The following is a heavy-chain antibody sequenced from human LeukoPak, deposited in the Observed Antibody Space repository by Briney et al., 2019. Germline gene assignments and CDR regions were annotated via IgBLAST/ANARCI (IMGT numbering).Heavy chain of an antibody. D-gene: IGHD3-10*01. CDR3: ARGRLGELGGDYYYYMDV. CDR1: GGSISSGDYY. V-gene: IGHV4-30-4*08. Sequence: SETLSLTCTVSGGSISSGDYYWSWIRQPPGKGLEWIGYIFYSGSTYYNPSLKSRVTISVDTFKKQFSLELSSVTGADTAVYYCARGRLGELGGDYYYYMDVWGKGNTVTVSS. J-gene: IGHJ6*03. CDR2: IFYSGST.